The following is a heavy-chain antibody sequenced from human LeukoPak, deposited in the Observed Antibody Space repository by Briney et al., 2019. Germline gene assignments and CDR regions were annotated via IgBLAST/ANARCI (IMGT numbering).Heavy chain of an antibody. CDR2: ISSNGDNT. CDR1: GFTFSTYV. J-gene: IGHJ4*02. V-gene: IGHV3-64D*06. CDR3: VRGTGY. Sequence: GSLRLSCSVSGFTFSTYVMHWVRQAPGKGLEYVSAISSNGDNTYYADSVKGRFTISRDNSKNTLYLQMISLRADDTAVYYCVRGTGYWGQGTLVTVSS.